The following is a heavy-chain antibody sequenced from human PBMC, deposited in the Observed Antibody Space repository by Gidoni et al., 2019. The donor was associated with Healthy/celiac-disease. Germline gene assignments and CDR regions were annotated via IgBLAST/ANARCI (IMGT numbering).Heavy chain of an antibody. J-gene: IGHJ5*02. V-gene: IGHV1-69*02. D-gene: IGHD2-15*01. CDR1: GGTFSSYT. Sequence: QVQLVQSGAEVKKPGSSVKVSCKDSGGTFSSYTISWVRQAPGQGFEWMGRIIPILGIANYAQKFQGRVTITADKSTSTAYMELSSLRSEDTAVYYCASERVGEVVVAAPGGGSWFDPWGQGTLVTVSS. CDR3: ASERVGEVVVAAPGGGSWFDP. CDR2: IIPILGIA.